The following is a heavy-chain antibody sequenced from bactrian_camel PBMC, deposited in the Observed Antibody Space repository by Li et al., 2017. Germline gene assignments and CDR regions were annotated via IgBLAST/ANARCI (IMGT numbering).Heavy chain of an antibody. D-gene: IGHD5*01. CDR1: GFFFSSVS. J-gene: IGHJ6*01. V-gene: IGHV3S25*01. CDR3: VTGACGY. Sequence: QLVESGGALVQPGGSLRLSCVASGFFFSSVSMNWVRQAPGKGLDWVSSINAAGGTTYYTDSVKGRFTISRDNAKNTVYLQMNSLKPEDTAVYYCVTGACGYWGQGTQVTVS. CDR2: INAAGGTT.